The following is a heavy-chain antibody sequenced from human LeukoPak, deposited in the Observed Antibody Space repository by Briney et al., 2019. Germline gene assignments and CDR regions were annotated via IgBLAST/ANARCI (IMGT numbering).Heavy chain of an antibody. Sequence: GGSLRLSCAASGFTFDEYALHWVRQAPGKGLEWVSLISVDGGITYCADSVKGRFTISRDKSKNSLYLQMNNLRAEYTALHDCSSSWSNGLDYWGQGTLVTVSS. D-gene: IGHD6-13*01. CDR1: GFTFDEYA. CDR2: ISVDGGIT. V-gene: IGHV3-43*02. J-gene: IGHJ4*02. CDR3: SSSWSNGLDY.